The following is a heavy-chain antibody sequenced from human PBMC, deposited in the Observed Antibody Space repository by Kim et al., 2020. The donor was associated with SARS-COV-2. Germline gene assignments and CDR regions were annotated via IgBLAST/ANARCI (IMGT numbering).Heavy chain of an antibody. CDR2: VWYDGNKK. CDR3: AKVRAIRSGYKAFGN. Sequence: GGSLRLSCEASGFSFSTYAMHWVRQAPGKGLEWLAAVWYDGNKKYYSDYVKGRFTIYRDNSRNTLYLQMSSLRVGDTAVYYLAKVRAIRSGYKAFGNWG. CDR1: GFSFSTYA. V-gene: IGHV3-33*06. J-gene: IGHJ4*01. D-gene: IGHD3-9*01.